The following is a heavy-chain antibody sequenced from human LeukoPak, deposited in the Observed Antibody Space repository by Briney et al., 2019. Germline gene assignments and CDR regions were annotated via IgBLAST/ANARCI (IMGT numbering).Heavy chain of an antibody. V-gene: IGHV1-69*01. Sequence: ASVKVSCKASGGTFISYGISWVRQAPGQGLEWMGGIIPIFGTANYAQKFQGRVTITADESTSTAYMELSSLRAEDTAVYYCARGPDSSGYNSEYSFEYWGQGTLVTVSS. CDR1: GGTFISYG. CDR2: IIPIFGTA. J-gene: IGHJ4*02. CDR3: ARGPDSSGYNSEYSFEY. D-gene: IGHD3-22*01.